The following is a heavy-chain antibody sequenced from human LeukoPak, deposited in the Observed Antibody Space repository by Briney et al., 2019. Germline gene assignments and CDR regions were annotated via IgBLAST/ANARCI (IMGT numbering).Heavy chain of an antibody. CDR2: INTNTRNP. V-gene: IGHV7-4-1*02. CDR1: GYTFTSYA. D-gene: IGHD3-22*01. CDR3: ARDSSGYYYRSLGY. J-gene: IGHJ4*02. Sequence: GASVKVSCKASGYTFTSYAMNWVRQAPGQGLEWMGWINTNTRNPTYAQGFTGRFVFSLDTSVSTAYLQISSLKAEDTAVYYCARDSSGYYYRSLGYWGQGTLVTVSS.